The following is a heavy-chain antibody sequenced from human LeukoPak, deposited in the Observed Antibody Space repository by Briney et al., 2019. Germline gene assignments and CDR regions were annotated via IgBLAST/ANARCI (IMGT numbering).Heavy chain of an antibody. CDR3: ARGGYSYSHSYLDY. J-gene: IGHJ4*02. Sequence: ASVKVSCTASGYTFTNYGFTWVRQAPGQGLEWMGWISVYSGNTKYAQNLQGRVTLTTDTSTTTGFMELRSLTSDDTAVYYCARGGYSYSHSYLDYWGQGTLVTVSS. D-gene: IGHD5-18*01. V-gene: IGHV1-18*01. CDR2: ISVYSGNT. CDR1: GYTFTNYG.